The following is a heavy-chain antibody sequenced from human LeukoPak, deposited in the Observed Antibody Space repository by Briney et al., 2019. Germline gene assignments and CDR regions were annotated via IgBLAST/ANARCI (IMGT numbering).Heavy chain of an antibody. V-gene: IGHV1-2*02. CDR2: INPNSGGT. CDR3: AIAPSGYSNYVGDW. CDR1: GYTFTCYY. J-gene: IGHJ4*02. D-gene: IGHD4-11*01. Sequence: ASVKVSCKASGYTFTCYYMHWGRQAPGQGLEWRGGINPNSGGTNYAQKFQGRVTITRDTSISTAYMELSRLRSDDTAVYYCAIAPSGYSNYVGDWWGQGTLVTVSS.